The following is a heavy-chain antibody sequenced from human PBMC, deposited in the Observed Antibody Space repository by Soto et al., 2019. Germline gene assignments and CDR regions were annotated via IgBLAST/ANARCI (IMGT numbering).Heavy chain of an antibody. CDR1: GYTFTSYG. J-gene: IGHJ6*02. CDR2: ISAYNGNT. CDR3: ARVGLYSSSSGLYYYYGMDV. Sequence: ASVKVSCKASGYTFTSYGISWVRQAPGQGLEWMGWISAYNGNTNYAQKLQGRVTMTTDTSTSTAYMELRSLRSDDTAVYYCARVGLYSSSSGLYYYYGMDVWGQGTTVTVSS. D-gene: IGHD6-6*01. V-gene: IGHV1-18*01.